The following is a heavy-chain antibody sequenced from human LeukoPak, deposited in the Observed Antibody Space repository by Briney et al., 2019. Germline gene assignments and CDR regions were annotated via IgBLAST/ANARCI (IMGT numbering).Heavy chain of an antibody. CDR2: INHSGST. CDR3: ASLGYCSGGSCYSGGSESNWFDP. D-gene: IGHD2-15*01. J-gene: IGHJ5*02. V-gene: IGHV4-34*01. CDR1: GFTFSSYW. Sequence: PGGSLRLSCAASGFTFSSYWMSWIRQPPGKGLEWIGEINHSGSTNYNPSLKSRITISVDTSKNQFSLKLSSVTAADTAVYYCASLGYCSGGSCYSGGSESNWFDPWGQGTLVTVSS.